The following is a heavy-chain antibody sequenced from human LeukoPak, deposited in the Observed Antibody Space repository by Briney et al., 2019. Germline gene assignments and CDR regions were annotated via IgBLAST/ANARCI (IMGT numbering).Heavy chain of an antibody. CDR3: ARGGLGPRYCSGGSCYVAFDI. V-gene: IGHV1-46*01. J-gene: IGHJ3*02. D-gene: IGHD2-15*01. Sequence: GASVKVSCMASGYTFTSYYMPWVRQAPGQGLEWMGIINPSGGSTSYAQKFQGRVTMTRDTSTSTVYMELSSLRSEDTAVYYCARGGLGPRYCSGGSCYVAFDIWGQGTMVTVSS. CDR2: INPSGGST. CDR1: GYTFTSYY.